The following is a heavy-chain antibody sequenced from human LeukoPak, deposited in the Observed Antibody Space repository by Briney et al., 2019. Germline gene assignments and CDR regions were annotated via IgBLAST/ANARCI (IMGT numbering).Heavy chain of an antibody. CDR2: IYPGDSDT. D-gene: IGHD6-19*01. J-gene: IGHJ4*02. Sequence: GESLKISCKGSGYSFTSYWIGWVCQMPGKGLEWMGIIYPGDSDTRYSPSFQGQVPISADKSISTAYLQWSSLEASDTAMYYCARRSGWYYFDYWGQGTLVTVSS. V-gene: IGHV5-51*01. CDR3: ARRSGWYYFDY. CDR1: GYSFTSYW.